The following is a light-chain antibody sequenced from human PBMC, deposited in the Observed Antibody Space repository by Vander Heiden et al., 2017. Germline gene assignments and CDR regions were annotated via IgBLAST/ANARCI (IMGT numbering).Light chain of an antibody. CDR3: MQALQTPRT. J-gene: IGKJ1*01. CDR2: LGS. CDR1: QSLLHSNGYNY. Sequence: DIVMTQSPPSLPVTPGEPASIPCRSSQSLLHSNGYNYLDWYLQKPGQSPQLLIYLGSNRASGVPDRFSGSGSGTDFTLKISRVEAEDVGVYYCMQALQTPRTFGQGTKVEIK. V-gene: IGKV2-28*01.